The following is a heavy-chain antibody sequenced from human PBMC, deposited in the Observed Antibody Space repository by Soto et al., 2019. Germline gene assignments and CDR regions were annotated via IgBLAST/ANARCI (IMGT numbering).Heavy chain of an antibody. J-gene: IGHJ5*02. D-gene: IGHD3-10*01. CDR3: GRDYFGSGNP. Sequence: GGPLRLSCAASGFTLRDHWMHWVRQAPGKGLVWLARIINDGSETDYADSVKGRFIISRDNAKNTVYLQMNSLTVEDTGIYYCGRDYFGSGNPWGQGTLVTVSS. CDR1: GFTLRDHW. CDR2: IINDGSET. V-gene: IGHV3-74*01.